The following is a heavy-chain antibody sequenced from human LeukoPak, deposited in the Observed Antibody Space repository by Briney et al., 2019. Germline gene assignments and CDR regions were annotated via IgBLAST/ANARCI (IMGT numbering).Heavy chain of an antibody. J-gene: IGHJ3*02. CDR2: ISGSGGST. V-gene: IGHV3-23*01. CDR3: AKGRDYGDTKDAFDI. Sequence: PGGSLRLSCAASGFTFSSYAMSWVRQAPGKGLEWVSAISGSGGSTYYAGSVKGRFTISRDNSKNTLYLQMNSLRAEDTAVYYCAKGRDYGDTKDAFDIWGQGTMVTVSS. D-gene: IGHD4-17*01. CDR1: GFTFSSYA.